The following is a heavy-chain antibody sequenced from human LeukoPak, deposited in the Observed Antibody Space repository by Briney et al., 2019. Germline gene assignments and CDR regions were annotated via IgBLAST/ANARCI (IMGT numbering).Heavy chain of an antibody. CDR3: ATDRDWTLLDY. J-gene: IGHJ4*02. V-gene: IGHV3-7*01. CDR1: GFTFSSNW. D-gene: IGHD1-1*01. Sequence: GSLRLSCTASGFTFSSNWMSWVRQAPGKGLEWVANIKQDGSEKNYVDSVKGRFTISRDNAKNSLYLQMNSLRAEDTAVYYCATDRDWTLLDYWGQGTLVTVSS. CDR2: IKQDGSEK.